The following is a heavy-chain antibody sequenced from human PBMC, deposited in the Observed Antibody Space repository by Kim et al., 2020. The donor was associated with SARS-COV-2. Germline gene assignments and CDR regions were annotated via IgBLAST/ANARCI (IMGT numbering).Heavy chain of an antibody. V-gene: IGHV1-3*01. CDR1: GYTFTSYA. D-gene: IGHD6-6*01. CDR2: INAGNGNT. Sequence: ASVKVSCKASGYTFTSYAMHWVRQAPGQRLEWMGWINAGNGNTKYSQKFQGRVTITRDTSASTAYMELSSLRSGDTAVYYCATSIAARPSAFDIWGQGTMVTVSS. J-gene: IGHJ3*02. CDR3: ATSIAARPSAFDI.